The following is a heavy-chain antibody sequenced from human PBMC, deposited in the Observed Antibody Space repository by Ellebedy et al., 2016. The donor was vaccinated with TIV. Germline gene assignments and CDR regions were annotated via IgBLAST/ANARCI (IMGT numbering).Heavy chain of an antibody. V-gene: IGHV1-18*04. J-gene: IGHJ4*02. CDR3: ARVGPFYDDTSGYMHY. D-gene: IGHD3-22*01. CDR2: ISGYNGNT. CDR1: GYTFSSFG. Sequence: AASVKVSCKASGYTFSSFGATWVRQAPGQGLEWMGWISGYNGNTKYEQKIQGRVTLTTDTSMNTAYMELRSLRSDDTAVYYCARVGPFYDDTSGYMHYWGQGTLVTVSS.